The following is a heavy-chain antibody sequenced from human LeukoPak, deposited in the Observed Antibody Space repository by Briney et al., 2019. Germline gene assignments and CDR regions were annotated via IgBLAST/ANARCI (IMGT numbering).Heavy chain of an antibody. J-gene: IGHJ4*02. CDR1: GFTFRSFG. D-gene: IGHD6-13*01. V-gene: IGHV3-23*01. CDR3: AKDRDGITAVGRDFDY. Sequence: GGSLRLSCAASGFTFRSFGMSWVRQAPGKGLEWFSAISDDGGSTYYADSVKGRFTISRDHSKNTLYLQMDSLRAEDTAVYYCAKDRDGITAVGRDFDYWGQGALVTVSS. CDR2: ISDDGGST.